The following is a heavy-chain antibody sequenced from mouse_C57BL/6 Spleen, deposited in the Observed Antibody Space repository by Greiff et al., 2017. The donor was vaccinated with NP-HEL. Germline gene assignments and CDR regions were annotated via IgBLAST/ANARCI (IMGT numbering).Heavy chain of an antibody. J-gene: IGHJ3*01. CDR3: ARWGHDSSGLWFAY. D-gene: IGHD3-2*02. CDR2: IYPGSGST. CDR1: GYTFTSYW. Sequence: QVQLQQPGAELVKPGASVKMSCKASGYTFTSYWITWVKQRPGQGLAWIGDIYPGSGSTNYNEKFKSKATLTVDTSSSTAYMQLSSLTSEDAAVYYCARWGHDSSGLWFAYWGQGTLVTVSA. V-gene: IGHV1-55*01.